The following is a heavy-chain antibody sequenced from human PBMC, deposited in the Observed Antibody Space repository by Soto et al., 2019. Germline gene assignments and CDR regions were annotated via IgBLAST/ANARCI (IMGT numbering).Heavy chain of an antibody. V-gene: IGHV1-69*01. CDR3: ATPHLRGRHYDFRSPPTASLYHYGLGV. Sequence: QVQLAQSGAEVKKPGSSVRVSCQTSRGTFNTSPISWMRQAPGQGLEWLGDILPVFGMVKYALQFQDRLNLTAEESTTSVCMELSRLTPEDTAVYFCATPHLRGRHYDFRSPPTASLYHYGLGVWGQGTTV. CDR2: ILPVFGMV. J-gene: IGHJ6*02. CDR1: RGTFNTSP. D-gene: IGHD3-3*01.